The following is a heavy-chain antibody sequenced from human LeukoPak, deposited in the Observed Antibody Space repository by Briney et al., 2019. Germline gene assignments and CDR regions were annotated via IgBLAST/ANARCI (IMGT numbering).Heavy chain of an antibody. CDR2: INPNSGGT. D-gene: IGHD6-13*01. Sequence: ASVKVSCKASGYTFTGYYMHWVRQAPGQGLEWMGWINPNSGGTNSAQKFQGRVTMTRDTSISTAYMELSRLRSDDTAVYYCARDPESISWYHYYYYMDVWGKGTTVTVSS. V-gene: IGHV1-2*02. CDR1: GYTFTGYY. CDR3: ARDPESISWYHYYYYMDV. J-gene: IGHJ6*03.